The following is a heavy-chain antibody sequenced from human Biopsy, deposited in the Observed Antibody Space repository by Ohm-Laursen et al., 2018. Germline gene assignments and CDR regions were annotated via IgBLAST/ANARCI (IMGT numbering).Heavy chain of an antibody. CDR2: ISGRGGSGAST. CDR3: AKGGSITIFGVVINNCFDP. J-gene: IGHJ5*02. V-gene: IGHV3-23*01. Sequence: SLRLSCTASGFTFSNYAMSWVRQAPGKGLECVSRISGRGGSGASTYYADSVKGRFTISRDNSKNTLYLQMNSVRADDTAIYYCAKGGSITIFGVVINNCFDPWGQGTRVTVSS. D-gene: IGHD3-3*01. CDR1: GFTFSNYA.